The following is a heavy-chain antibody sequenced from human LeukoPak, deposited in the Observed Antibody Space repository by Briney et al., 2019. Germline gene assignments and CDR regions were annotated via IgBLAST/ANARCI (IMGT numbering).Heavy chain of an antibody. V-gene: IGHV3-30*18. CDR3: TKEGLGSGTFSAWFDP. CDR1: GFTFSNYG. D-gene: IGHD3-10*01. CDR2: VSYEGSTQ. J-gene: IGHJ5*02. Sequence: GRPLRLSCTPSGFTFSNYGMHWVRQAPGKGLEWVAVVSYEGSTQYYADSVKGRFTISRDNSKNTLYLQMNSLRFEDTAVYYCTKEGLGSGTFSAWFDPWGQGTLVTVSS.